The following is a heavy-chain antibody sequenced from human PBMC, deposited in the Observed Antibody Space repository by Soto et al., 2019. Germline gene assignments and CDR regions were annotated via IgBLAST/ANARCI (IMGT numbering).Heavy chain of an antibody. CDR3: ARDDYYDSSGPLYFDY. CDR1: GFTFSSYA. V-gene: IGHV3-30-3*01. D-gene: IGHD3-22*01. CDR2: ISYDGSNK. Sequence: GGSLRLSCAASGFTFSSYAMHWVRQAPGKGLEWVAVISYDGSNKYYADSVKGRFTISRDNSKNTLYLQMNSLRAEDTAVYYCARDDYYDSSGPLYFDYWGQGTPVTVSS. J-gene: IGHJ4*02.